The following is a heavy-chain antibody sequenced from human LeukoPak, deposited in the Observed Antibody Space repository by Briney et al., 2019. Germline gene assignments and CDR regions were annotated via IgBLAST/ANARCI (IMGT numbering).Heavy chain of an antibody. CDR3: ATEYKGY. V-gene: IGHV3-21*04. CDR2: ISSESRNI. J-gene: IGHJ4*02. D-gene: IGHD2-15*01. Sequence: GGSLRLSCAASGSTFSSYSMNWVRQAPGQGLEWVSVISSESRNIFYADSVKGRLTVSRDNARSSLYLQINSLRADDTAIYYCATEYKGYWGQGTLVTVSS. CDR1: GSTFSSYS.